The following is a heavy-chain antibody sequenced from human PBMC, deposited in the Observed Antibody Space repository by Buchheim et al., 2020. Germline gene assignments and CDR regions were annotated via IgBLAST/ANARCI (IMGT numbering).Heavy chain of an antibody. CDR2: IHQRGST. J-gene: IGHJ4*02. V-gene: IGHV4-34*01. CDR1: GGSFSDYY. CDR3: ARGPGARRTLDY. D-gene: IGHD1-14*01. Sequence: QVQLQQWGAGLLKPSETLSLTCAVYGGSFSDYYWNWIRQLPEKGLEWIGEIHQRGSTKYNPSLKSRATMSVDASKNQFSLSVTSATAADTAVYYCARGPGARRTLDYWGQGTL.